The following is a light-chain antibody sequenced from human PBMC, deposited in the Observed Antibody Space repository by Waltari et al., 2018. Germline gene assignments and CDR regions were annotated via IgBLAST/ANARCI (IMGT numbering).Light chain of an antibody. CDR2: QDD. J-gene: IGLJ3*02. CDR3: HSYDNNHHWV. V-gene: IGLV6-57*02. Sequence: NFMLTQPHSVSGSPGKTVTISCTGSGGSIASNFVQWYQQRPGSAPTTLIYQDDQRPSGVPDRFSGSIDSSSNSASLTISGLKTEDAADYYCHSYDNNHHWVFGGGTKLTVL. CDR1: GGSIASNF.